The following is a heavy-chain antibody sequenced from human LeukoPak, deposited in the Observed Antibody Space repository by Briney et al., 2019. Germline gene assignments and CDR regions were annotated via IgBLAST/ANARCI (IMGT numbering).Heavy chain of an antibody. V-gene: IGHV4-34*01. D-gene: IGHD3-3*01. Sequence: SETLSLTCAVYGGSFSGYYWSWIRQPPGKGLEWIGEINHSGSTNYNPSLKSRVTISVDTSKNQFSLKLSSVTAADTAVYYCARGTNDFWSGYYPTYFDYWGRGTLVTVSS. J-gene: IGHJ4*02. CDR3: ARGTNDFWSGYYPTYFDY. CDR1: GGSFSGYY. CDR2: INHSGST.